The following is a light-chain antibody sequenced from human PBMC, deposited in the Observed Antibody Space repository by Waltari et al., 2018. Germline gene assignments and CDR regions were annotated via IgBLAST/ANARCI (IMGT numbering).Light chain of an antibody. CDR3: ASWDDNLSGAV. CDR1: SSNIGSNY. V-gene: IGLV1-47*01. J-gene: IGLJ2*01. Sequence: QSVLTQPPSTSGTPGQRVTIYCSGSSSNIGSNYVYWYQQFPGTAPKLPIYRNDQRPSGVPDRFSGSKFGTSTSLAISGLRSDDEADYFCASWDDNLSGAVFGGGTRLTVL. CDR2: RND.